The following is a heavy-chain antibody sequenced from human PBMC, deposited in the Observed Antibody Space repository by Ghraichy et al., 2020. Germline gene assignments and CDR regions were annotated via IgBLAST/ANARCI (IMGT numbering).Heavy chain of an antibody. CDR1: GFSFSDYS. CDR3: ARLPLPRRAAVGDWYFDL. CDR2: IIGSSITI. J-gene: IGHJ2*01. V-gene: IGHV3-48*01. D-gene: IGHD6-13*01. Sequence: LTCEGSGFSFSDYSMIWVRLTPRKALEWVSYIIGSSITIFYTDSVKGRFTISRDNAKNSLYLQMNSLRAEDTAVYYCARLPLPRRAAVGDWYFDLWGRGTLFTVSS.